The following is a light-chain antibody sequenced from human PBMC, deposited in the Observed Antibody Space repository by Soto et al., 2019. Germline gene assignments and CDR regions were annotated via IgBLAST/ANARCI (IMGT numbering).Light chain of an antibody. J-gene: IGLJ3*02. Sequence: QSVLTQPPSASGTPGQRVTISCSGSSSNIGSNTVNWYQQLPGTAPQLLIYSNNQRPSGVPDRFSGSKSGTSASLAISGLQSEDEADYYCAAWDDRLNGWVFGGGTKVTVL. CDR2: SNN. CDR3: AAWDDRLNGWV. V-gene: IGLV1-44*01. CDR1: SSNIGSNT.